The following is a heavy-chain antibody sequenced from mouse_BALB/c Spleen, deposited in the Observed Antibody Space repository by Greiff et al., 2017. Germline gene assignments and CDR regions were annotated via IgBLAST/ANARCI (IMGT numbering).Heavy chain of an antibody. J-gene: IGHJ3*01. CDR3: TYGSGYGFAY. Sequence: VQLKESGAELVRPGASVKLSCTASGFNIKDYYMHWVKQRPEKGLEWIGWIDPENGDTEYTPKFQGKATMTADTSSNTAYLQLSSLTSEDTAVYYCTYGSGYGFAYWGQGTLVTVSA. CDR2: IDPENGDT. D-gene: IGHD1-1*01. CDR1: GFNIKDYY. V-gene: IGHV14-4*02.